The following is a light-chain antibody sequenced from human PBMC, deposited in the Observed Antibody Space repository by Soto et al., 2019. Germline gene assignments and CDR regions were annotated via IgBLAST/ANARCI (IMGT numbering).Light chain of an antibody. Sequence: DIQMTQSPSTLSASVGDRVTITCRASQSISSWLAWYQQKPGKAPNLLIYKASSLESGVPSRFSGSGSGTEFTLTISSRQPDDFATYYCQQYNSYPLTFGGGTKVELQ. V-gene: IGKV1-5*03. CDR1: QSISSW. CDR2: KAS. CDR3: QQYNSYPLT. J-gene: IGKJ4*01.